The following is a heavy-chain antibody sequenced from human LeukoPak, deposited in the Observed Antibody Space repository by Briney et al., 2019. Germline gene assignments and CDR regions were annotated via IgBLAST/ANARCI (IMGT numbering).Heavy chain of an antibody. D-gene: IGHD3-16*01. V-gene: IGHV3-23*01. Sequence: PGGSLRLSCAASGFTFSTYAMSWVRQAPGKGPEWVSAISDSGAGTYFADSVKGRFSISRDNSKNTLYLYMNSLGADDTAVYYCAKSTCEGSACHGGYFQHWGQGTLVTVSS. CDR2: ISDSGAGT. J-gene: IGHJ1*01. CDR1: GFTFSTYA. CDR3: AKSTCEGSACHGGYFQH.